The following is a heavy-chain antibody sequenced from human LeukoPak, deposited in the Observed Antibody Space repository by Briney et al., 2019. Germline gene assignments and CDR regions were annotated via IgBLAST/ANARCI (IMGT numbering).Heavy chain of an antibody. CDR3: ARVGSKDYYGSSGYYYGAFDI. V-gene: IGHV4-61*02. Sequence: SETLSFNCTGSGCSISSGSYYRRWIRQPPEKGLEWIGRIYTSGSTNYNPSLKSRVTISVDTSKNQFFLMLSSVTAADTAVYYCARVGSKDYYGSSGYYYGAFDIWGQGTMVTVSS. J-gene: IGHJ3*02. D-gene: IGHD3-22*01. CDR2: IYTSGST. CDR1: GCSISSGSYY.